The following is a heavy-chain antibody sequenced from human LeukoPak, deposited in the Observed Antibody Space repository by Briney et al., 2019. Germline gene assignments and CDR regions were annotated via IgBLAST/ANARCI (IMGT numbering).Heavy chain of an antibody. D-gene: IGHD1-26*01. CDR3: ASGGSYQIDY. Sequence: PGGSLRLSCAVSGFTFTDHFLDWVRQAPGRGLEWVGRSRNKARSYSTEYAASVKGRFTISRDNAKNSLYLQMNSLRAEDTAVYYCASGGSYQIDYWGQGTLVTVSS. CDR2: SRNKARSYST. J-gene: IGHJ4*02. V-gene: IGHV3-72*01. CDR1: GFTFTDHF.